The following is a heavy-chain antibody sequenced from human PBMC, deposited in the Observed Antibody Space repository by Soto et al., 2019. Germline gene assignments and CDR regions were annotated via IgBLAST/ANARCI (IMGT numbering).Heavy chain of an antibody. D-gene: IGHD6-19*01. CDR1: GGSISSSSYY. CDR3: ARRGAVTVSPFDY. CDR2: IYYSGTT. J-gene: IGHJ4*02. Sequence: PSETLSLTCTVSGGSISSSSYYWGWIRQPPGKGLEWIGTIYYSGTTYYNPSLKSRVTMSVDRSKNQFSLKLSSVTAADTAVYYGARRGAVTVSPFDYWGQGTLVTVSS. V-gene: IGHV4-39*01.